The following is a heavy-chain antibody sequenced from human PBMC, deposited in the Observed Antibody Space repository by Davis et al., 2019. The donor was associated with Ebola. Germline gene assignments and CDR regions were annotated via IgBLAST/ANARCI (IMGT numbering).Heavy chain of an antibody. D-gene: IGHD3-3*01. V-gene: IGHV4-34*01. Sequence: GSLRLSCAVYGGSFSGYYWSWIRQPPGKGLEWIGEIYHSGSTNYNPSLKSRVTISVDKSKNQFSLKLSSVTAADTAVYYCARRSGYYFDYWGQGTLVTVSS. J-gene: IGHJ4*02. CDR1: GGSFSGYY. CDR2: IYHSGST. CDR3: ARRSGYYFDY.